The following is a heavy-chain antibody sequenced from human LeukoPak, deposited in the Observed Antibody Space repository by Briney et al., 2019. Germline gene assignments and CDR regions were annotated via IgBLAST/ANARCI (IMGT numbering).Heavy chain of an antibody. V-gene: IGHV4-61*09. CDR3: ARGNYDGSAYPFDY. J-gene: IGHJ4*02. CDR1: GVSISSGNYY. D-gene: IGHD3-22*01. CDR2: IYPSGST. Sequence: PSQTLSLTCTVSGVSISSGNYYWTWIRQPAGQGLEWIGHIYPSGSTDYNPSLTSRVTISIDTSKNQFSLNLSSVIAADTAVYFCARGNYDGSAYPFDYWGQGTLVTVAS.